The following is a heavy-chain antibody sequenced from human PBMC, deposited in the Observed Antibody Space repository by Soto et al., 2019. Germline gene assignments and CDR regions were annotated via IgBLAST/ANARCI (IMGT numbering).Heavy chain of an antibody. Sequence: QVQLQESGPGLVKPSETLSLTCTVSGGSISSYYWSWIRQPPGKGLEWIGYIYYSGSTNYNPSLTRRVTISVDTSKSQFSLKRSSVPASDTAVDYCAREDSGYNWNYGVYDYGMDVWGQGST. CDR2: IYYSGST. J-gene: IGHJ6*02. V-gene: IGHV4-59*01. D-gene: IGHD1-7*01. CDR1: GGSISSYY. CDR3: AREDSGYNWNYGVYDYGMDV.